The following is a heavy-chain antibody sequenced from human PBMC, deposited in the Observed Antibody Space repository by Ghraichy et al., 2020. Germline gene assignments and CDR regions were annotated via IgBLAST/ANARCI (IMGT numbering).Heavy chain of an antibody. CDR2: ISSSSSYI. CDR1: GFTFSSYS. V-gene: IGHV3-21*01. Sequence: GGSLRLSCAASGFTFSSYSMNWVRQAPGKGLEWVSSISSSSSYIYYADSVKGRFTISRDNAKNSLYLQMNSLRAEDTAVYYCARLGAAGTFFDYWGQGTLVTVSS. D-gene: IGHD6-13*01. CDR3: ARLGAAGTFFDY. J-gene: IGHJ4*02.